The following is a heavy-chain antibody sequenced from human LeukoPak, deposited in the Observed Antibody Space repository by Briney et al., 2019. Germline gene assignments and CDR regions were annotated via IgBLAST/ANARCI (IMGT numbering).Heavy chain of an antibody. D-gene: IGHD1-26*01. CDR3: ATWDNAWEFAY. Sequence: PGGSLRLSCAPSGFTSSESWMTWVRQAPGKGLEWVAHIKDDGSDKYYVDSVTGRFTISRDNTKNSLFLQMTSLTAEDTAVYYCATWDNAWEFAYWGQGTLVSVSS. CDR2: IKDDGSDK. V-gene: IGHV3-7*05. J-gene: IGHJ4*02. CDR1: GFTSSESW.